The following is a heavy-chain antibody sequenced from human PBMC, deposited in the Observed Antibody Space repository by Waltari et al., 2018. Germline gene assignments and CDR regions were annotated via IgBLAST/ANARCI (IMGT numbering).Heavy chain of an antibody. CDR3: ARERVAGVYYYYGMDV. CDR2: IIPNRGRA. CDR1: GGTFSSYA. V-gene: IGHV1-69*04. J-gene: IGHJ6*02. Sequence: QVQLVQSGAEVKKPGSSVKVSCKASGGTFSSYAIRWVRQAPGQGLEWMGRIIPNRGRANDAQKLQGRVTMTEDKSTSTAYMELSSMGSEDTAVYDCARERVAGVYYYYGMDVWGQGTTVTVAS. D-gene: IGHD2-8*01.